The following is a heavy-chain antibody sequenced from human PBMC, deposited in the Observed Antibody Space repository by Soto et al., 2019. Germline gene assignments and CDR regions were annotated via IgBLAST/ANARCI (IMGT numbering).Heavy chain of an antibody. V-gene: IGHV3-74*01. CDR1: RVTFSGSW. Sequence: EVLLVESGGGLIQPGGSLTVSCAASRVTFSGSWMHWVRQAPGKGLVWVSRISSDGSVTDYADSVQGRFTISRDNGKNTVYLQMTILRVEDTHVYYCGRGLDNWADDWGQGTLVTVSS. J-gene: IGHJ5*02. CDR2: ISSDGSVT. CDR3: GRGLDNWADD.